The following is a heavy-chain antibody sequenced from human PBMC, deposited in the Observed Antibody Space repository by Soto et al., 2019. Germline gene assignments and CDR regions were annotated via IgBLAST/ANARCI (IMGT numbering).Heavy chain of an antibody. J-gene: IGHJ3*02. CDR1: GGSISSYY. CDR3: ARDGEGIAVPGNSFDI. Sequence: SETLSLTCTVSGGSISSYYWSWIRQPPGKGLEWIGYIYYSGSTNYNPSLKSRVTISVDTSKNQFSLKLSSVTAADTAVYYCARDGEGIAVPGNSFDIWGQGTTVTVSS. CDR2: IYYSGST. V-gene: IGHV4-59*01. D-gene: IGHD6-19*01.